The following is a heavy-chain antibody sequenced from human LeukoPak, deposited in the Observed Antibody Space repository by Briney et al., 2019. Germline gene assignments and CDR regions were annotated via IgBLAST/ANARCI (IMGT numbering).Heavy chain of an antibody. CDR3: ARDGATSERSFDP. D-gene: IGHD5-12*01. CDR1: GYSISSGYY. CDR2: IYHSGST. J-gene: IGHJ5*02. V-gene: IGHV4-38-2*02. Sequence: PSETLSLTCTVSGYSISSGYYWGWIRQPPGKGLEWIGSIYHSGSTYYNPSLKSRVTISVDRSKNQFSLKLSSVTAADTAVYYCARDGATSERSFDPWGQGTLVTVSS.